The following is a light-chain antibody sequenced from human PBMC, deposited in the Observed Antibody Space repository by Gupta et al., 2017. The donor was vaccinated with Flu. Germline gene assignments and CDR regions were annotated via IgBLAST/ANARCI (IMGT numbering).Light chain of an antibody. CDR3: QQYDNLPLT. J-gene: IGKJ3*01. CDR1: QDISNY. CDR2: DAS. Sequence: IQLTQPPSSLSASVGDRVTITCQASQDISNYLNWYQQKPGKAPKLLIYDASNLETGVPSRFSGSGSGTDFTFTISSLQPEDIATYYCQQYDNLPLTFGPGTKVDIK. V-gene: IGKV1-33*01.